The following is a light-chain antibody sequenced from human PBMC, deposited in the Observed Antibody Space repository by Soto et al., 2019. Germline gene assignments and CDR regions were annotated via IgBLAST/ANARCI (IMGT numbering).Light chain of an antibody. CDR2: GAS. CDR3: QQYGSSRT. Sequence: EIVLTQSPGTLSLSPGERATLSCRASQSVSSNYLAWYQQNPGQAPRLLIYGASSRATGIPDSFSGSGSGTDFTLTISRLEPEDFAVYYCQQYGSSRTFGQGTKVEIK. V-gene: IGKV3-20*01. J-gene: IGKJ1*01. CDR1: QSVSSNY.